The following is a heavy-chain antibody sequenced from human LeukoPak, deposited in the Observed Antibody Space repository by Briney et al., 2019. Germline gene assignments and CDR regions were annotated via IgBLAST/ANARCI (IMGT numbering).Heavy chain of an antibody. Sequence: PSETLSLTCTVSGAPISNGYHYWSWLRQHPGKGLEWFGHIYYSGSTYYNPSLKSRGIISVETSKNQLSLKLSSVTAADTAVYYCAIGGTPDAFDIWGQGTMVTVSS. CDR2: IYYSGST. CDR1: GAPISNGYHY. V-gene: IGHV4-31*03. J-gene: IGHJ3*02. D-gene: IGHD4-23*01. CDR3: AIGGTPDAFDI.